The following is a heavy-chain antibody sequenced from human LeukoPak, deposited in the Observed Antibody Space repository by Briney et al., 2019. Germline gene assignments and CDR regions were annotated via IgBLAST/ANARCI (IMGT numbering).Heavy chain of an antibody. CDR2: IYYSGST. CDR1: GGSISSYY. V-gene: IGHV4-59*01. Sequence: SETLSLTCTVSGGSISSYYWSWIRQPPGKGLEWIGYIYYSGSTNYNPSLKSRVTISVDTSKNQFSLKLSSVTAADTAVYYCARSRRSMTFDYWGQGTLVTVSS. D-gene: IGHD3-16*01. CDR3: ARSRRSMTFDY. J-gene: IGHJ4*02.